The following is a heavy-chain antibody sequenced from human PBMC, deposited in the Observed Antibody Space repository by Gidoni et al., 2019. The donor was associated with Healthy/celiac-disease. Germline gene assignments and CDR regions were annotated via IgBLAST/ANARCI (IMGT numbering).Heavy chain of an antibody. CDR2: IYSGGST. Sequence: EVPLVETGGGVIQPGGSLRLSCAASGFTVSRNYMSWVRQAPGKGLEWVSGIYSGGSTYYADSVKGRFTISRDNSKNTLYLQMSSLRAEDTAVYYCARDRGAWSFYFDYWGQGTLVTVSS. CDR3: ARDRGAWSFYFDY. V-gene: IGHV3-53*02. D-gene: IGHD5-12*01. CDR1: GFTVSRNY. J-gene: IGHJ4*02.